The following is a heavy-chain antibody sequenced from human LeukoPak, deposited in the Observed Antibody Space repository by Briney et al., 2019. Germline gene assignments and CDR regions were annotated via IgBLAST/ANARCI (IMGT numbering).Heavy chain of an antibody. CDR2: IYYSGST. V-gene: IGHV4-59*08. CDR1: GGSISSYY. Sequence: KTSETLSLTCTVSGGSISSYYWSWIRQPPGKGLEWIGYIYYSGSTYYNPSLMSRVTISGDTSKNQFSLRLSSVTAADTAVYYCARAYCSSTSCYTEGWFDPWGQGTLVTVSS. D-gene: IGHD2-2*02. CDR3: ARAYCSSTSCYTEGWFDP. J-gene: IGHJ5*02.